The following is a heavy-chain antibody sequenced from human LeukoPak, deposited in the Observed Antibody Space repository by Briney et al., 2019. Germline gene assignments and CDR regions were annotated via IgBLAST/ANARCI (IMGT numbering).Heavy chain of an antibody. Sequence: SETLSLTCAVYGGSFSGYYWSWIRQPPGKGLEWIGEINHKESPNYNPSLKSRVTISVDTSKNQFSLTLSSVTAADTAVYYCARGHAAVASEGFDFWGQGTLVTVSS. CDR3: ARGHAAVASEGFDF. D-gene: IGHD6-19*01. V-gene: IGHV4-34*01. CDR1: GGSFSGYY. J-gene: IGHJ4*02. CDR2: INHKESP.